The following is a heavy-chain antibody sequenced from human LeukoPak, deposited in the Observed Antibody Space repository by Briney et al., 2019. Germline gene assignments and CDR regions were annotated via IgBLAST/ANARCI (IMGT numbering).Heavy chain of an antibody. J-gene: IGHJ6*03. D-gene: IGHD6-19*01. V-gene: IGHV3-23*01. CDR1: GFTFSSYA. Sequence: TGGSLRLSCAASGFTFSSYAMSWVRQAPGKGLEWVSAISGRGGRTYYADSVKGRFTISRDNSKNTLYLQMNSLRAEDTAVYYCAKQQWLVNYYYYMDVWGKGTTVTVSS. CDR3: AKQQWLVNYYYYMDV. CDR2: ISGRGGRT.